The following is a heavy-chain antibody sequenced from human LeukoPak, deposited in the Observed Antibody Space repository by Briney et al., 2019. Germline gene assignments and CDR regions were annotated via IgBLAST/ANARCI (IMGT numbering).Heavy chain of an antibody. V-gene: IGHV3-30*05. CDR1: GFTFSRSG. CDR2: ISYDGSNK. J-gene: IGHJ5*02. Sequence: GGSLRLSCAASGFTFSRSGMHWVRQAPGKGLEWVAVISYDGSNKYYADSVKGRFTISRDNSKSTLYLQMNSLRAEDTAVYYCVRGPDFLEGSPRLPPQWFDPWGEGTLVTVSS. CDR3: VRGPDFLEGSPRLPPQWFDP. D-gene: IGHD3-3*01.